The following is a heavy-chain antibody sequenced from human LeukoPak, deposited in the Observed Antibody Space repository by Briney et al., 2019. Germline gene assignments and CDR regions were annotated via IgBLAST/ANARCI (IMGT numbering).Heavy chain of an antibody. D-gene: IGHD4-17*01. CDR2: FYNSGRT. CDR3: ARVGDYGDY. CDR1: GGSISSDLYY. V-gene: IGHV4-61*02. J-gene: IGHJ4*02. Sequence: SETLSLTCTVSGGSISSDLYYWDWIRQPAGKGLEWIGRFYNSGRTNFNPSLKSRVTISADTSKNQFSLKLRSVTAADTAVYYCARVGDYGDYWGQGTLVTVSS.